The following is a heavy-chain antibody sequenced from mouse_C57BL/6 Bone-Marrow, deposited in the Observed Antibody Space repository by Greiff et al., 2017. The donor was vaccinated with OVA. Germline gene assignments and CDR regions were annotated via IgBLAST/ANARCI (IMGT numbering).Heavy chain of an antibody. V-gene: IGHV1-55*01. CDR1: GYTFTSYW. J-gene: IGHJ3*01. CDR2: IYPGSGST. CDR3: ARDGTTVVARKFAY. Sequence: QVQLKQSGAELVKPGASVKMSCKASGYTFTSYWITWVKQRPGQGLEWIGDIYPGSGSTNYNEKFKSKATLTVDTSSSTAYMQLSSLTSEDSAVYYCARDGTTVVARKFAYWGQGTLVTVSA. D-gene: IGHD1-1*01.